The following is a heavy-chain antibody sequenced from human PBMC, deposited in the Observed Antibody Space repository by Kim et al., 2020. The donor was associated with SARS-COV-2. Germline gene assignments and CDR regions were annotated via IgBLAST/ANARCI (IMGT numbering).Heavy chain of an antibody. D-gene: IGHD2-15*01. Sequence: YADSVKGRFTISRDNSKNTLYLQMNSLRAEDTAVYYCAKQSDRPWYYFDYWGQGTLVTVSS. V-gene: IGHV3-23*01. CDR3: AKQSDRPWYYFDY. J-gene: IGHJ4*02.